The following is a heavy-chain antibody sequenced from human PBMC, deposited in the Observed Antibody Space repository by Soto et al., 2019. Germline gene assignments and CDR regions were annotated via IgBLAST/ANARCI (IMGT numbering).Heavy chain of an antibody. CDR1: GGSFSGYY. Sequence: SETLSLTCAVYGGSFSGYYWSWIRQPPGKGLEWIGEINHSGSTNYNPSLKSRVTISVDTSKNQFSLKLSSVTAADTAVYYCARWGIAAAGTPFYYYYGMDVWGQGTTVTVSS. D-gene: IGHD6-13*01. J-gene: IGHJ6*02. V-gene: IGHV4-34*01. CDR2: INHSGST. CDR3: ARWGIAAAGTPFYYYYGMDV.